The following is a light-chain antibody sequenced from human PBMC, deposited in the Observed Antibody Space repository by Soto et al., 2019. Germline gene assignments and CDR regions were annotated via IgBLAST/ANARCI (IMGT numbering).Light chain of an antibody. Sequence: QSALIQPPSASGTPGQRVTISCSGSSSNIGKNTVHWFQQLPGAAPQLLISTDNQRPSGVPDRFSGSKSGASGSLAISGLQSEDEADYYCAAWDSSLNGHVFGTGTKDTVL. V-gene: IGLV1-44*01. CDR1: SSNIGKNT. CDR2: TDN. CDR3: AAWDSSLNGHV. J-gene: IGLJ1*01.